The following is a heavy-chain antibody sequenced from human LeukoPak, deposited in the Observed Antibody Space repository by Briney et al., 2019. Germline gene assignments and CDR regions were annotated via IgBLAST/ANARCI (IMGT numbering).Heavy chain of an antibody. Sequence: GGSLRLSCAASGFTFSNYPMSWVRQAPGKGLERVAAISAGGYTTYHADPVKGRFTISRDNVKNTLYLQMNSLRAEDTAVYYCAKRKETSGSWYSFDYWGQGALVTVSS. V-gene: IGHV3-23*01. CDR1: GFTFSNYP. D-gene: IGHD6-13*01. CDR3: AKRKETSGSWYSFDY. J-gene: IGHJ4*02. CDR2: ISAGGYTT.